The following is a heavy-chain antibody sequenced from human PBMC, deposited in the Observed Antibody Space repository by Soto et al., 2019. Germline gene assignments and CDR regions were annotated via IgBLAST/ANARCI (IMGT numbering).Heavy chain of an antibody. J-gene: IGHJ3*02. CDR3: ARHGWGGSGWPLDAFDI. CDR2: IYYSGST. V-gene: IGHV4-59*08. CDR1: GGSISSYY. D-gene: IGHD6-19*01. Sequence: SETLSLTCTVSGGSISSYYWSWIRQPPGKGLEWIGYIYYSGSTNYNPSLKSRVTISVDTSKNQFSLKLSSVTAADTAVYYCARHGWGGSGWPLDAFDIWGQGTMVTVSS.